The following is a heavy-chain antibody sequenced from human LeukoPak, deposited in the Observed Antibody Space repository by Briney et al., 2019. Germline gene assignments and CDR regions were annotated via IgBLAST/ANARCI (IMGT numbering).Heavy chain of an antibody. J-gene: IGHJ4*02. CDR2: ITAGGVAA. D-gene: IGHD1-1*01. CDR3: VTRGTTATEYLEY. V-gene: IGHV3-23*01. CDR1: GFTFSSYV. Sequence: GGSLRLSCAASGFTFSSYVMTWVRQAPDMGLEWVSTITAGGVAAYYADSVKGRFTISRDNPKNTLHLHMNSLRVGDAAVYYCVTRGTTATEYLEYWGQGTLVTVSS.